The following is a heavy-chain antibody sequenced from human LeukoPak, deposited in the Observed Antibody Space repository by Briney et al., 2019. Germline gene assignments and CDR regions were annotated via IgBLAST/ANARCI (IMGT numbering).Heavy chain of an antibody. V-gene: IGHV3-15*01. CDR3: TTIGDY. CDR2: IKSKTEGGTT. J-gene: IGHJ4*02. CDR1: GFTFTNAW. Sequence: GGSLRLSCTASGFTFTNAWMSWVRQAPGKGLEWVGRIKSKTEGGTTDYAAPVKGRFTISRDDSKNTLFLQMNSLKTEDTAVYYCTTIGDYWGQGTLVTVSS. D-gene: IGHD3-16*01.